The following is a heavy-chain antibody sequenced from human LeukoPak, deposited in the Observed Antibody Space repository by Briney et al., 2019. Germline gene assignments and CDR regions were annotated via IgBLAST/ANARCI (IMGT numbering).Heavy chain of an antibody. V-gene: IGHV5-10-1*01. D-gene: IGHD5-24*01. CDR1: GYSFTSYW. CDR2: IDPSDSYT. CDR3: ASQRWLQFGFDY. J-gene: IGHJ4*02. Sequence: GESLKISCKGSGYSFTSYWISWVRQMPGKGLEWMGRIDPSDSYTNYSPSFQGHVTISADKSISTAYLQWSSLKASDTAMYYCASQRWLQFGFDYWGQGTLVTVSS.